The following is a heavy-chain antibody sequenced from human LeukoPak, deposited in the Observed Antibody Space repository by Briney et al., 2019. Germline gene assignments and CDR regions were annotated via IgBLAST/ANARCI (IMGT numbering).Heavy chain of an antibody. D-gene: IGHD2-15*01. CDR2: ITPNSGGT. V-gene: IGHV1-2*02. Sequence: GESLKISCKGSGYSFTSYWIGWVRQAPGQGLEWMGWITPNSGGTNYAQKFQDRVTMTRDTSISTAYLELSTLTFDDTAFYYCARDGCKYGSGGNCYFCDSWGQGTVVMVS. CDR1: GYSFTSYW. CDR3: ARDGCKYGSGGNCYFCDS. J-gene: IGHJ4*02.